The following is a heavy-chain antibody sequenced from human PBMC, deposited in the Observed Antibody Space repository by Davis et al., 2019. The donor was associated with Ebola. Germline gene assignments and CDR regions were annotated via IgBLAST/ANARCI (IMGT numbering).Heavy chain of an antibody. CDR3: ARSEVVISGWFDP. CDR2: TSYRSKWYN. CDR1: GDSVSSNSAA. J-gene: IGHJ5*02. V-gene: IGHV6-1*01. Sequence: MPSETLSLPCAFSGDSVSSNSAAWNWIRQSPSRGLQWLGRTSYRSKWYNDYAVSVKSRITINPDTSKNQFSLQLNSVTPEDAAVYFCARSEVVISGWFDPWGQGTLVTVSS. D-gene: IGHD3-22*01.